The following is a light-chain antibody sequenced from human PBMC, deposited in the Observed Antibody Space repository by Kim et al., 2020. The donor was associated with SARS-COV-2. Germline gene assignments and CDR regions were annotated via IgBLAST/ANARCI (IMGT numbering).Light chain of an antibody. V-gene: IGLV2-14*03. J-gene: IGLJ3*02. CDR2: DVN. CDR1: SSDVSHYNY. Sequence: QSALTQPASVSGSPGQSITISCTGTSSDVSHYNYVSWYQQHPGKAPKLIIYDVNKRPSGVSNRFSGSKSGNTASLTISGLQAEDEADYYCTSYTTSSTGVFGGGTQLTVL. CDR3: TSYTTSSTGV.